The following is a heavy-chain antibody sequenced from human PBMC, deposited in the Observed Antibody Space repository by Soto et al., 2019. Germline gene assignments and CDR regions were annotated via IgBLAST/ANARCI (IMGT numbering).Heavy chain of an antibody. CDR2: IHPGGDT. Sequence: EVQLVETGGGLIQPGGSLRLSCAASGFTVSSNYMSWVRQAPGKGLEWVSSIHPGGDTFYADSVKGRFSFSRDNSKNTVYLQMNSLRVEDTAVYYCAXXTXXXXIRFDPWGQGTLVTVSS. J-gene: IGHJ5*02. CDR1: GFTVSSNY. CDR3: AXXTXXXXIRFDP. V-gene: IGHV3-53*02.